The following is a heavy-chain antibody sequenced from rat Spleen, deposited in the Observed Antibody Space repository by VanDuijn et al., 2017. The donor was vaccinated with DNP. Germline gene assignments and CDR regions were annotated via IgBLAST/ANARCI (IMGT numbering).Heavy chain of an antibody. J-gene: IGHJ3*01. CDR3: VRRDGYSGDDWFAY. CDR1: GFTFSYYW. Sequence: EVQLVESGGDLVQPGRSLKLSCVASGFTFSYYWMAWIRQVPGRGLEWIASITSGSGTTSYLDSVKGRFTISRDHAKSSLYLQMNSLKSEDTAIYYCVRRDGYSGDDWFAYWGQGTLVTVSS. V-gene: IGHV5-31*01. D-gene: IGHD1-1*01. CDR2: ITSGSGTT.